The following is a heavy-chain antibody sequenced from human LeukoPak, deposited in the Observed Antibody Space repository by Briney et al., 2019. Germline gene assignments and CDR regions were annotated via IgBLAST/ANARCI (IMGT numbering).Heavy chain of an antibody. CDR3: AKGVACSSTSCYYYYMDV. J-gene: IGHJ6*03. CDR2: ISGSGGST. Sequence: GGSLGLSCAASGFTFSSYAMSWVRQAPGKGLEWVSAISGSGGSTYYADSVKGRFTISRDNSKNTLYLQMNSLRAEDTAVYYCAKGVACSSTSCYYYYMDVWGKGTTVTVSS. CDR1: GFTFSSYA. D-gene: IGHD2-2*01. V-gene: IGHV3-23*01.